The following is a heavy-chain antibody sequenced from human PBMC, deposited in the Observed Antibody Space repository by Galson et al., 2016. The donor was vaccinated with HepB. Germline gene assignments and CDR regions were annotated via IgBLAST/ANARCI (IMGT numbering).Heavy chain of an antibody. CDR3: ARHGPFDY. CDR2: ISSTDNYI. V-gene: IGHV3-21*01. D-gene: IGHD5-24*01. J-gene: IGHJ4*02. CDR1: GFTFSYYS. Sequence: SLRLSCAASGFTFSYYSMDWVRQAPGKGLEWVSSISSTDNYIYYADSVKGRFTISRDNAKSSVFLQMDGLRVEDSAVYYCARHGPFDYWGQGTLVTVSS.